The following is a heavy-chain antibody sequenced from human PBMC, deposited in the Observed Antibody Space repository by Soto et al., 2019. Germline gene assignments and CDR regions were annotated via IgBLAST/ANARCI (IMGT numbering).Heavy chain of an antibody. V-gene: IGHV3-7*04. Sequence: LRFCCTASGFTSSSDWMSCVREAPGLEKEWVANIKQDGSEKYYVDSVKGRFTISRDNAKNSLYLQMNSLRAVDTAVYYCAGGGSSSWFPGRDNCFDTWGQGTLGTVSS. J-gene: IGHJ5*02. D-gene: IGHD6-13*01. CDR1: GFTSSSDW. CDR2: IKQDGSEK. CDR3: AGGGSSSWFPGRDNCFDT.